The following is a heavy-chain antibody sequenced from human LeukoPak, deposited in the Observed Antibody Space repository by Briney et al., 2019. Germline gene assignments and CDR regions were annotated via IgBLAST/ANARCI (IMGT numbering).Heavy chain of an antibody. D-gene: IGHD3-10*01. Sequence: SETLSLTCTVPGGSISSYYWSWIRQPAGKGLEWIGRIYTSGSTNYNPSLKSRVTMSVDTSKNQFSLKLSSVTAADTAVYYCARQYYYGSGSHNWFDPWGQGTLVTVSS. V-gene: IGHV4-4*07. CDR3: ARQYYYGSGSHNWFDP. CDR1: GGSISSYY. CDR2: IYTSGST. J-gene: IGHJ5*02.